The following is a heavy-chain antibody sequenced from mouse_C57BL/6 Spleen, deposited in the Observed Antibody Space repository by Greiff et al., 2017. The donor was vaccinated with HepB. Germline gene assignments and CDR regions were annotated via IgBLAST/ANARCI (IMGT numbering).Heavy chain of an antibody. CDR3: ARGSIRPYGNYEYFDV. CDR2: IDPEDGET. V-gene: IGHV14-2*01. J-gene: IGHJ1*03. Sequence: EVMLVESGAELVKPGASVKLSCTASGFNIKDYYMHWVKQRTEQGLEWIGRIDPEDGETKYAPKFQGKATITADTSSNTAYLQLSSLTSEDTAVYYCARGSIRPYGNYEYFDVWGTGTTVTVSS. CDR1: GFNIKDYY. D-gene: IGHD2-1*01.